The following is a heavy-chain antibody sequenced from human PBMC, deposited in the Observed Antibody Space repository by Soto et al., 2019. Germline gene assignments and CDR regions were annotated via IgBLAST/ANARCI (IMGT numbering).Heavy chain of an antibody. V-gene: IGHV4-59*01. Sequence: SETLSLTCPFSGGSISSYYWSWIRQPPGKGLEWIGYIYYSGSTNYNPSLKSRVTISVDTSKNQFSLKLSSVTAADTAVYYCARDRGLYYYDSSGFWFDPWGQGTLVTVSS. D-gene: IGHD3-22*01. CDR1: GGSISSYY. CDR3: ARDRGLYYYDSSGFWFDP. CDR2: IYYSGST. J-gene: IGHJ5*02.